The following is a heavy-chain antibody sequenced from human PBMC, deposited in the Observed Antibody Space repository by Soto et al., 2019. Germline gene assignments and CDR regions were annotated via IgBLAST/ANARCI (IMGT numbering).Heavy chain of an antibody. V-gene: IGHV3-30-3*01. Sequence: QVQLVESGGGVVQPGRSLRLSCAASGFTFSSYAMHWVRQAPGKGLEWVAVISYDGSNKYYADSVKGRFTISRDNSKNTLYLQMNSLGAEDTAVYYCARDGPEDIVVVVAAIWGQGPLVTVSS. CDR1: GFTFSSYA. CDR3: ARDGPEDIVVVVAAI. CDR2: ISYDGSNK. D-gene: IGHD2-15*01. J-gene: IGHJ4*02.